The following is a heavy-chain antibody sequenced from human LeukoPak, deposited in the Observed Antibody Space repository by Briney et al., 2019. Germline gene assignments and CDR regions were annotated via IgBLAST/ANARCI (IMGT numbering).Heavy chain of an antibody. Sequence: GGSLRLSCTACVFTFSIYVMNGGRQAPGKGLEWVSGIGAGGTFTYYADSVKGRFTIFRGSSRNTLYLQMNSLTPDATAVYYCAKDLDYTTYGYFFDYWGQGTLVTVSS. J-gene: IGHJ4*02. CDR2: IGAGGTFT. V-gene: IGHV3-23*01. CDR1: VFTFSIYV. D-gene: IGHD4-11*01. CDR3: AKDLDYTTYGYFFDY.